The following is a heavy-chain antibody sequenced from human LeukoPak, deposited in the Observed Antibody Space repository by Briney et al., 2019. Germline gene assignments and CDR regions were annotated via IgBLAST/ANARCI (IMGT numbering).Heavy chain of an antibody. Sequence: PSETLSLTCAVYGGSFSGYYWSWIRQPPGKGLEWIGEINHSGSTNYSPSLKSRVTISVDTSKNQFSLKLSSVTAADTAVYYCASGVTKSRLDYYYYGMDVWGQGTTVTVSS. V-gene: IGHV4-34*01. CDR2: INHSGST. D-gene: IGHD1-1*01. CDR3: ASGVTKSRLDYYYYGMDV. J-gene: IGHJ6*02. CDR1: GGSFSGYY.